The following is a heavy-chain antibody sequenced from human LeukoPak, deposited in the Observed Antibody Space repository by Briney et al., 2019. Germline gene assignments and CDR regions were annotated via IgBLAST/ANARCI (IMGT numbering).Heavy chain of an antibody. CDR2: INTNTGNP. D-gene: IGHD3-22*01. CDR3: ARQYDSSGYPRAIWFDP. Sequence: ASVKVSCKASGYTFTSYAMNWVRQAPGQGLEWMGWINTNTGNPTYAQGFTGRFVFSLDTSVSTAYLQISSLKAEDTAVYYCARQYDSSGYPRAIWFDPWGQGTLVTVSS. J-gene: IGHJ5*02. CDR1: GYTFTSYA. V-gene: IGHV7-4-1*02.